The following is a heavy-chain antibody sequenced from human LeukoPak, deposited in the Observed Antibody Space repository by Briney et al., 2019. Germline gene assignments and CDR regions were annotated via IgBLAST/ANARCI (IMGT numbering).Heavy chain of an antibody. CDR3: ASSSWSSEYFHY. Sequence: GSLRLSCAASGFTVSDNYMSWVRQAPGKGLEWVSVFYSGGSTRYADSVKGRFTISRDNSKNTLYLQLNSLRAEDTAVYFCASSSWSSEYFHYWGQGTLVTVSS. V-gene: IGHV3-66*01. J-gene: IGHJ1*01. D-gene: IGHD6-13*01. CDR2: FYSGGST. CDR1: GFTVSDNY.